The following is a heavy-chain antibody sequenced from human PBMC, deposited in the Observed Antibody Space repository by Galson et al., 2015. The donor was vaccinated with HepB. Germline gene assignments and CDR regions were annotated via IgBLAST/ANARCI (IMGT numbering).Heavy chain of an antibody. CDR2: ISFYGSNI. V-gene: IGHV3-30*19. D-gene: IGHD2-21*02. J-gene: IGHJ6*02. CDR3: AKECGGDCYSTLYYYYYAMDV. CDR1: GFTFSTYG. Sequence: SLRLSCAASGFTFSTYGMHWVRQAPGKGPEWVAVISFYGSNIYYADSVRGRFTISRDNSKNTLYLQMNSLRAEDTAVYHCAKECGGDCYSTLYYYYYAMDVWGQGTTVSVSS.